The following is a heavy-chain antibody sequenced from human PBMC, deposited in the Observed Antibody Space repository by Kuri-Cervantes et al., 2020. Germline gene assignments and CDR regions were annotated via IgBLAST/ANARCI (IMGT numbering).Heavy chain of an antibody. Sequence: ASVKVSCKASGYTFTSYYMHWVRQAPGQGLEWMGIINPSGGSTSYAQNFQGRVTMTRDTSTSTVYMDLSSLRSEDTAVYYCASGAADAFDIWGQGTMVTVSS. CDR1: GYTFTSYY. V-gene: IGHV1-46*01. CDR2: INPSGGST. D-gene: IGHD4-17*01. J-gene: IGHJ3*02. CDR3: ASGAADAFDI.